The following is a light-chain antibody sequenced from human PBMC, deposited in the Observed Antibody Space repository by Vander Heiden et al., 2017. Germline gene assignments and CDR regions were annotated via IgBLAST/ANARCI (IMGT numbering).Light chain of an antibody. J-gene: IGKJ1*01. CDR1: QRISSW. Sequence: DIQMTQSPSTLSASVGDRVTITCRASQRISSWLAWYQQKPGKAPKLLIYDASSLESGVPSRFSGSGSGTDFTLTISSLQPDDFATYYCQQYNSDPWTFGQGTKVEIK. V-gene: IGKV1-5*01. CDR3: QQYNSDPWT. CDR2: DAS.